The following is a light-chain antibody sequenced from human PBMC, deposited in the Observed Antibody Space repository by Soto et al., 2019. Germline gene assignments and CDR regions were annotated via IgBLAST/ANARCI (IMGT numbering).Light chain of an antibody. Sequence: QSVLTQPASVSGSPGQSITISCTGTSSDVGGYNYVSWYQQHPGKAPKLMIYDVNNRPSGVSNRFSGSKSGNTASLTISGLQAEDEAHYYCSSYTSSSPLVVFGGGTKLTVL. CDR3: SSYTSSSPLVV. J-gene: IGLJ2*01. V-gene: IGLV2-14*01. CDR2: DVN. CDR1: SSDVGGYNY.